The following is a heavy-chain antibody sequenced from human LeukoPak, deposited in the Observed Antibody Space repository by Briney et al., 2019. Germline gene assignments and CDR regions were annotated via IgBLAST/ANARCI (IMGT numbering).Heavy chain of an antibody. CDR2: MNPNDGST. Sequence: ASVKVSRKASGYTYRGYYIHWGRQAPGQGLEWVGVMNPNDGSTTYAQKFRGRVTVTRDTSASTVYMELSSLGSEDTAVYYCARGGAIPAARTPFDYWGQGSLVSVSS. J-gene: IGHJ4*02. D-gene: IGHD2-2*01. CDR3: ARGGAIPAARTPFDY. V-gene: IGHV1-46*01. CDR1: GYTYRGYY.